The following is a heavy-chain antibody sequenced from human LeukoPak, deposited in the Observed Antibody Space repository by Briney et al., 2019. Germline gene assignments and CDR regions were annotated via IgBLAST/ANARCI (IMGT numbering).Heavy chain of an antibody. J-gene: IGHJ4*02. CDR1: DGSISSSSYY. D-gene: IGHD6-19*01. V-gene: IGHV4-39*01. Sequence: SETLSLTCTVSDGSISSSSYYWGWILQPPGKGLEWIGSIYYSGSTYYNPSLKSRVTISVDTSKNQFSLKLSSVTAADTAVYYCARRAVDGKGDYFDYWGQGTLVTVSS. CDR2: IYYSGST. CDR3: ARRAVDGKGDYFDY.